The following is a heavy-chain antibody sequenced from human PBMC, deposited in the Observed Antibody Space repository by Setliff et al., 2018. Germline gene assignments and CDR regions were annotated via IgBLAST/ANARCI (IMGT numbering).Heavy chain of an antibody. CDR2: INHRGST. CDR1: GDSFSDYY. J-gene: IGHJ6*03. Sequence: SETLSLTCAVYGDSFSDYYGSWIRQPPGKGLEWIEEINHRGSTNYSPSLRSRVTMSVDTSKKQLSLRLSTVTAADTAVYYCARDRTIFGVDNFYYYMDVWGRGSTVTVSS. CDR3: ARDRTIFGVDNFYYYMDV. D-gene: IGHD3-3*01. V-gene: IGHV4-34*01.